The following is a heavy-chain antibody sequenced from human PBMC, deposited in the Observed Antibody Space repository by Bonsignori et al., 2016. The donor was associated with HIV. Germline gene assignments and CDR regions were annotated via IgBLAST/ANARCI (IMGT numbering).Heavy chain of an antibody. CDR1: GGSFSGYY. V-gene: IGHV4-34*01. Sequence: SETLSLTCAVYGGSFSGYYWSWIRQPPGKGLEWIGEINHSGSTNYNPSLKSRVTISVDTSKNQFSLKLSSVTAADTAVYYCARGDIRDWFDPWGQGTLVTVSS. J-gene: IGHJ5*02. CDR3: ARGDIRDWFDP. CDR2: INHSGST. D-gene: IGHD5-12*01.